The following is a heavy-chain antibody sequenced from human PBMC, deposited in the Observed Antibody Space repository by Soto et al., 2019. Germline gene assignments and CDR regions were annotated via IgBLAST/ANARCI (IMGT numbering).Heavy chain of an antibody. CDR2: ISPSGGGS. V-gene: IGHV3-23*01. Sequence: EVELLESGGGLVQPGGSLRLSCAASGFTFSSYALSWVRQAPGKGLEWVSSISPSGGGSYYADSVKGRFTISRDNSKNTVYLQMNGLRAEDSALYYCARSGSYSWLPYWGQGTLVTVSS. J-gene: IGHJ4*02. CDR3: ARSGSYSWLPY. D-gene: IGHD1-26*01. CDR1: GFTFSSYA.